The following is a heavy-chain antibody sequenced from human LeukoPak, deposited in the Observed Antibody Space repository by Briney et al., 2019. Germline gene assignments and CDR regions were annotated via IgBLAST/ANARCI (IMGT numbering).Heavy chain of an antibody. CDR1: GGSISSYS. D-gene: IGHD3-22*01. Sequence: SETLSLTCTVSGGSISSYSWGWIRQPPGKGLEWIGSIYYSGSTYYNPSPKSRVTISVDTSKNQFSLKLSSVTAADTAVYYCARRLIVVVITIFDYWGQGTLVTVSS. CDR2: IYYSGST. V-gene: IGHV4-39*07. J-gene: IGHJ4*02. CDR3: ARRLIVVVITIFDY.